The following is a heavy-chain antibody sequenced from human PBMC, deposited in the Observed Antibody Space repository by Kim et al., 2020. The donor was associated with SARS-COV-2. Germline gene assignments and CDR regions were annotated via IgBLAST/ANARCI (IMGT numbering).Heavy chain of an antibody. V-gene: IGHV1-69*13. J-gene: IGHJ6*02. D-gene: IGHD2-2*03. CDR1: GGTFSSYA. CDR3: ARGSGYCSSTSCFAYYGMDV. CDR2: IIPIFGTA. Sequence: SVKVSCKASGGTFSSYAISWVRQAPGQGLEWMGGIIPIFGTANYAQKFQGRVTITADESTSTAYMELSSLRSEDTAVYYCARGSGYCSSTSCFAYYGMDVWGQGTTVTVSS.